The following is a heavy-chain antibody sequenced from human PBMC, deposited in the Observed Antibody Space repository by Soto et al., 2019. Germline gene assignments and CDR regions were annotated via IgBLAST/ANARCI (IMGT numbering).Heavy chain of an antibody. CDR3: ARAAYGDSPDAFDI. CDR1: GGSFSGYY. J-gene: IGHJ3*02. Sequence: SETLSLTCAVYGGSFSGYYWGWIRQPPGKGLEWIGEINHSGSTNYNPSLKSRVTISVDTSKNQFSLKLSSVTAADTAVYYCARAAYGDSPDAFDIWGQGTMVT. V-gene: IGHV4-34*01. D-gene: IGHD4-17*01. CDR2: INHSGST.